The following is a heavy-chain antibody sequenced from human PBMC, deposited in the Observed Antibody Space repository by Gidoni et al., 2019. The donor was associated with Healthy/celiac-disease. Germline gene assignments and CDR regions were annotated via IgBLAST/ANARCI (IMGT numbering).Heavy chain of an antibody. CDR1: GFTFSSYA. J-gene: IGHJ4*02. D-gene: IGHD3-22*01. Sequence: QVQLVESGGGVVQPGRSLRLSCAASGFTFSSYAMPWVRQAPGKGLEWLAVNSDDGSNKYYADSVKGRFTISRYNSKNTRYLQMNSLRAEDTAVYYCARDPYYYDSSGYYYGDFDYWVQGTLVTVSS. CDR2: NSDDGSNK. CDR3: ARDPYYYDSSGYYYGDFDY. V-gene: IGHV3-30*04.